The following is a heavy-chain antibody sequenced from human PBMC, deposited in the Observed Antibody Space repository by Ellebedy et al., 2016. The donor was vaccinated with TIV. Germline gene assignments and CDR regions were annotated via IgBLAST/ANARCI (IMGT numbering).Heavy chain of an antibody. Sequence: MPSETLSLTCAVSGGSINNYFWSWIRQPAGKGLEWIGRIYASGATSYNPSLKSRVTMSVDLSKDQFSLKLSSVTAADTAVYYCARAGGEFVGWFDPWGQGTLVTVSS. CDR2: IYASGAT. CDR3: ARAGGEFVGWFDP. D-gene: IGHD3-16*01. V-gene: IGHV4-4*07. J-gene: IGHJ5*02. CDR1: GGSINNYF.